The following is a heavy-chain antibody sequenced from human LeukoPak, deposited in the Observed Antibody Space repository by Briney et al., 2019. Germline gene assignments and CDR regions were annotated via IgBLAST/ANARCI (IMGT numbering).Heavy chain of an antibody. J-gene: IGHJ5*02. V-gene: IGHV4-34*01. D-gene: IGHD3-16*02. CDR1: GGSFSGYY. Sequence: SETLSLTCAVYGGSFSGYYWSWIRQPPGKGLEWIGEINHSGSTNYNPSLKSRVTISVDTSKNQFSLKLSSVTAADTAVYYCVPLRLGELSYCNWFDPWGQGTLVTVSS. CDR3: VPLRLGELSYCNWFDP. CDR2: INHSGST.